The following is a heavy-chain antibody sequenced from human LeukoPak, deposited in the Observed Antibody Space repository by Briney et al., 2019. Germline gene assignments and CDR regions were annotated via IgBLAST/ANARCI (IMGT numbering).Heavy chain of an antibody. Sequence: GGSLRLSCAASRFTFSSYGMHWVRQAPGKGLEWVAFIRYDGSNKYYADSVKARFTISRDNSKNTVFLQMDGLRAEDTAQYYCSRERGDREFDYWGQGIMVTVSS. CDR1: RFTFSSYG. V-gene: IGHV3-30*02. CDR2: IRYDGSNK. J-gene: IGHJ4*02. D-gene: IGHD5-18*01. CDR3: SRERGDREFDY.